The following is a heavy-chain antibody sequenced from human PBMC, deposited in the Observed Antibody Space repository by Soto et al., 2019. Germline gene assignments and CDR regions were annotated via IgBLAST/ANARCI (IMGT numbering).Heavy chain of an antibody. CDR2: IKSITDGETT. J-gene: IGHJ4*02. D-gene: IGHD3-10*01. Sequence: VQLVESGGGVVQPGRSLRLSCAASGFTFNNAWMSWVRQAPGKGLEWVGRIKSITDGETTDYAAPVKGRFTISRDDSKTSLYLQMNSLKTEDTAVYYCTTRGYYYGSGSYRLFDYWGQGTLVTVSS. CDR1: GFTFNNAW. CDR3: TTRGYYYGSGSYRLFDY. V-gene: IGHV3-15*01.